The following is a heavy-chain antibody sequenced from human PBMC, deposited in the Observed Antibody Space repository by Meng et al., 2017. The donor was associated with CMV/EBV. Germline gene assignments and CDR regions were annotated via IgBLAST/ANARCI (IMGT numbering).Heavy chain of an antibody. D-gene: IGHD2-15*01. CDR1: GYTFTSYG. CDR3: AREGLGGLLLPPGI. Sequence: ASVKVSCKASGYTFTSYGISWVRQAPGQGLEWMGWISAYNGNTNYAQKLQGRVTMTTDTSTSTAYMELRRLRSDETAVYYCAREGLGGLLLPPGIWGQGTMVTVSS. V-gene: IGHV1-18*01. J-gene: IGHJ3*02. CDR2: ISAYNGNT.